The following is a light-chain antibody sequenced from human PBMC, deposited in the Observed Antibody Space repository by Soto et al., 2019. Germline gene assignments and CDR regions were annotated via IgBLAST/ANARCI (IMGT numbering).Light chain of an antibody. CDR1: SSNIGSTT. J-gene: IGLJ3*02. V-gene: IGLV1-44*01. CDR2: SNN. Sequence: QSALTQPPSASGTPGQRVTISCSGSSSNIGSTTVSWYQQLPGTAPKLLIYSNNQRPSGVPDRFSGSNSGTSASLAISGLQSEDEADYHCAAWDDSLNGWVFGGGTKLTVL. CDR3: AAWDDSLNGWV.